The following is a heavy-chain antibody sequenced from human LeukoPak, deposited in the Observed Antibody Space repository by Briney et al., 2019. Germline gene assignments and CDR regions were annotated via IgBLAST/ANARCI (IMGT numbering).Heavy chain of an antibody. Sequence: SGTLSLTCAVSGGSISSSNWWSWVRQPPGKGLEWIGEIYHSGSTNYNPSLKSRVTISVDKSKNQFSLKLSSVTAADTAVYYCASDYYDSSGYYSDWGQGTLVTVSS. D-gene: IGHD3-22*01. V-gene: IGHV4-4*02. CDR1: GGSISSSNW. CDR2: IYHSGST. CDR3: ASDYYDSSGYYSD. J-gene: IGHJ4*02.